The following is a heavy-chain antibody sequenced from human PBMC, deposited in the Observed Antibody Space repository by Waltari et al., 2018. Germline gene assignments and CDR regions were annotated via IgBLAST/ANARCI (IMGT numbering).Heavy chain of an antibody. J-gene: IGHJ4*02. CDR1: GFSLTRRGMR. CDR3: ARILGQDPHHYDY. V-gene: IGHV2-70*04. Sequence: QVTLKESGPALVKPTQTLTLTCSFSGFSLTRRGMRVTWIRQPQGKALEWLARIDWDEDKCYSTSLQALLTICKDTAKTQVVLTTPNMDPVDTATYECARILGQDPHHYDYCGQGILVTVSS. D-gene: IGHD3-3*01. CDR2: IDWDEDK.